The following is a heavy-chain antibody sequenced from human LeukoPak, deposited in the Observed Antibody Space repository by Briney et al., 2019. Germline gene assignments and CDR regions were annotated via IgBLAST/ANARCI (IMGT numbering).Heavy chain of an antibody. V-gene: IGHV4-61*02. J-gene: IGHJ4*02. CDR3: ARHTGGSKPFDY. CDR2: IYTSGST. CDR1: GGSISSGSYY. Sequence: SQTLSLTCTVSGGSISSGSYYWSWIRQPAGKGLEWIGRIYTSGSTNYNPFLKSRVTISVDTSKNQFSLKLSSVTAADTAVYYCARHTGGSKPFDYWGQGTLVTVSS. D-gene: IGHD7-27*01.